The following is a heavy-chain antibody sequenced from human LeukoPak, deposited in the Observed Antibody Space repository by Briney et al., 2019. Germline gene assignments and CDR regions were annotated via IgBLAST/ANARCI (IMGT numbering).Heavy chain of an antibody. D-gene: IGHD3-10*01. J-gene: IGHJ4*02. Sequence: GGSLRLSCAAPGFTFTNFWMSWVRQAPGKGLEWVARIRSKVDGETTNYPAPLKGRVTISRDDLKNTLYLQMNNLKIEDTAVYYCVTGSGGARLDYWGQGTLVTVSS. CDR1: GFTFTNFW. V-gene: IGHV3-15*05. CDR2: IRSKVDGETT. CDR3: VTGSGGARLDY.